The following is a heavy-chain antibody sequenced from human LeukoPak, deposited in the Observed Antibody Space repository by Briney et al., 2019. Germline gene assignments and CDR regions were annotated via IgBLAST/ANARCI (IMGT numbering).Heavy chain of an antibody. J-gene: IGHJ6*02. CDR1: GFTFSDYY. CDR2: ISSSGSTI. Sequence: GGSLRLSCAASGFTFSDYYMSWIRQAPGKGLEWVSYISSSGSTIYYADSVKGRFTISRDNAKNSLYLQMNSLRAEDTAVYYCARFGGRSGWSVRHYYYGMDVWGQGTTVTVSS. CDR3: ARFGGRSGWSVRHYYYGMDV. D-gene: IGHD6-19*01. V-gene: IGHV3-11*01.